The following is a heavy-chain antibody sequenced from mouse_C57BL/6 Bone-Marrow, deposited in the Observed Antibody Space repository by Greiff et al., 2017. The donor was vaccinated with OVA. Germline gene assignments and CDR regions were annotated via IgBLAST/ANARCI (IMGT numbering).Heavy chain of an antibody. J-gene: IGHJ3*01. CDR1: GFNIKDDY. Sequence: EVQLQQSGAELVRPGASVKLSCTASGFNIKDDYMHWVKQRPEQGLEWIGWIDPENGDTEYASKFQGKATITVDTSSNTAYLQLSSRTSDDTAVYYCTTSYDEGGFAYWCQGTLVTVSA. CDR2: IDPENGDT. CDR3: TTSYDEGGFAY. V-gene: IGHV14-4*01. D-gene: IGHD2-12*01.